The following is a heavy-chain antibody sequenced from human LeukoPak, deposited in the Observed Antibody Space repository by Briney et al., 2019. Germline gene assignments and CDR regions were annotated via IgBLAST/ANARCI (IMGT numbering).Heavy chain of an antibody. CDR1: GFSFGNYA. Sequence: GSLRLSCAASGFSFGNYAMSWVRQAPGKGLEWIGEINHSGSTTYNPSLKSRVTISIDTSKNQFSLKLSSVTAADTAVYYCARDGIAVAPDYWGQGTLVTVSS. J-gene: IGHJ4*02. D-gene: IGHD6-19*01. CDR2: INHSGST. V-gene: IGHV4-34*01. CDR3: ARDGIAVAPDY.